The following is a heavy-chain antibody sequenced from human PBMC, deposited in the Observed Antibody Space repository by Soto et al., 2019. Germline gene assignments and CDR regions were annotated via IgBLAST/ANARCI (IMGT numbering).Heavy chain of an antibody. CDR2: VNPDTGGT. CDR1: GYTFVAFD. Sequence: QVQLVQSGAEVKKPGASVKVSCKASGYTFVAFDIAWVRQASGQGLEWVGWVNPDTGGTAYKREFQGGLSMTRDTSINTVYMELSSLTPDDTAMYFCVRQAGGASTPGDDYWGQGTLVTVSP. CDR3: VRQAGGASTPGDDY. J-gene: IGHJ4*02. V-gene: IGHV1-8*01. D-gene: IGHD2-15*01.